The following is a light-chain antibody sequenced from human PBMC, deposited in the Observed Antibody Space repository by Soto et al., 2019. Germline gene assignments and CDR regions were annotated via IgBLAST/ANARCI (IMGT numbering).Light chain of an antibody. CDR1: SSDVGNYDL. Sequence: QSALTQPASVSGSPGQSITISCTGTSSDVGNYDLVSWYQQYPGKAPKLMIYEVNKWPSGVSNRFSGPKSGNTASLTISGLQAEDEADYYCCSYAGSTTYVLFGGGTKLTVL. J-gene: IGLJ2*01. V-gene: IGLV2-23*02. CDR3: CSYAGSTTYVL. CDR2: EVN.